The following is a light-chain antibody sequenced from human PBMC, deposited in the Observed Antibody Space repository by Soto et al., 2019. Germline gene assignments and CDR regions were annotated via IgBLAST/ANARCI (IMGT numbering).Light chain of an antibody. Sequence: QTVLTQPRSVSGSPGQSVTISCSGTSTDVGIYVSWYQQHAGKAPKLIIYDVTERPSGVPDRFSGSKSGNAASLTVSGLQPEDEADYYCCAHFGTTIYVXGSGTKVNVL. V-gene: IGLV2-11*01. CDR1: STDVGIY. J-gene: IGLJ1*01. CDR3: CAHFGTTIYV. CDR2: DVT.